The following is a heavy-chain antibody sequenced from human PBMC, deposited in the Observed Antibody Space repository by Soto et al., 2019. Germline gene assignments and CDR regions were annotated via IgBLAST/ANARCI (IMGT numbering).Heavy chain of an antibody. V-gene: IGHV3-21*01. Sequence: GGFLRLSCVASGFDLTSSRMNWVRQVPGNDLEWFASISWSGKATFYRHTVKGRFAISRDSAGTSLFLRMDSMKVEDTAVYHCARVHLVAGSAFYCAMDVWGPGTAVTVSS. J-gene: IGHJ6*02. CDR3: ARVHLVAGSAFYCAMDV. CDR2: ISWSGKAT. CDR1: GFDLTSSR. D-gene: IGHD6-6*01.